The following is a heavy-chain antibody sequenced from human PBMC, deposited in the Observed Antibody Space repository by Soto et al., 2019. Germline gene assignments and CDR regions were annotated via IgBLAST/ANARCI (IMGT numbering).Heavy chain of an antibody. V-gene: IGHV1-69*01. CDR2: IIPIFGTA. CDR1: GGTFSSYA. J-gene: IGHJ6*02. D-gene: IGHD5-12*01. CDR3: AIVATILHYYYYGMDV. Sequence: QVQLVQSGAEVKKPGSSLKVSCKASGGTFSSYAISWVRQAPGQGLEWMGGIIPIFGTANYAQKFQGRVTITADESTSTAYMELSSLRSEDTAVYYCAIVATILHYYYYGMDVWGQGTTVTVSS.